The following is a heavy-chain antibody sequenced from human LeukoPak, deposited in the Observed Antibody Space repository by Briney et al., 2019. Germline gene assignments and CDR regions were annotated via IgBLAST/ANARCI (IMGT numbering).Heavy chain of an antibody. D-gene: IGHD5-24*01. J-gene: IGHJ6*03. Sequence: ASVKVSCKASGGTFSSYAISWVRQAPGQGLEWMGWISAYNGNTNYAQKLQGRVTMTTDTSTSTAYMELRSLRSDDTAVYYCARESEGRDGYNLAYYYMDVWGKGTTVTVSS. CDR2: ISAYNGNT. V-gene: IGHV1-18*01. CDR1: GGTFSSYA. CDR3: ARESEGRDGYNLAYYYMDV.